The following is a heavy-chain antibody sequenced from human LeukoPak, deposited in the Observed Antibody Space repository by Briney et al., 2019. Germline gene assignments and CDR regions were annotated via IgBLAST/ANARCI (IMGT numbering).Heavy chain of an antibody. V-gene: IGHV1-69*04. CDR2: IIPILGIA. CDR1: GGTFSSYA. Sequence: ASVKVSCKASGGTFSSYAISWVRQAPRQGLEWMGRIIPILGIANYAQKFQGRVTITADKSTSTAYMELSSLRSEDTAVYYCARDRVVVPAALYFDYWGQGTLVTVSS. J-gene: IGHJ4*02. CDR3: ARDRVVVPAALYFDY. D-gene: IGHD2-2*01.